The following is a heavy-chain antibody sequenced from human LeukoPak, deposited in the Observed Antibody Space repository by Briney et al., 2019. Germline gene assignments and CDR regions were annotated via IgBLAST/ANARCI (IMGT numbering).Heavy chain of an antibody. CDR1: GFTFSDYY. CDR3: YGYCSSTSCPNWFDP. J-gene: IGHJ5*02. CDR2: ISYDGSNK. D-gene: IGHD2-2*01. V-gene: IGHV3-30-3*01. Sequence: GGSLRLSCAASGFTFSDYYMSWIRQAPGKGLEWVAVISYDGSNKYYADSVKGRFTISRDNSKNTLYLQMNSLRAEDTAVYYCYGYCSSTSCPNWFDPWGQGTLVTVSS.